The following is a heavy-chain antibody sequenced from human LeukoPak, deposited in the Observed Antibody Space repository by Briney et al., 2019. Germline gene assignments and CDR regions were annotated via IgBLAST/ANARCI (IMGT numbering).Heavy chain of an antibody. D-gene: IGHD5-18*01. J-gene: IGHJ4*02. CDR1: GFTVSSYW. CDR2: IKKDGSEK. V-gene: IGHV3-7*01. CDR3: ARDLSGVTGYTYGRGIDY. Sequence: PGGSLRLSCAASGFTVSSYWMSWVRQAPGKGLEWVANIKKDGSEKYYVDSVKGRFTISRDNAKTSLYLQMNSLRAEDTAVYYCARDLSGVTGYTYGRGIDYWGQGTLVTVSS.